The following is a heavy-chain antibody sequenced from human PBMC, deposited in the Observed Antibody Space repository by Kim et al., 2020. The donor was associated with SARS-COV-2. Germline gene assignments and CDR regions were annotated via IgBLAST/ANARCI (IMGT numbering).Heavy chain of an antibody. D-gene: IGHD2-8*01. J-gene: IGHJ4*01. CDR3: AKNFVVLMVYAVNFDY. CDR1: GFTFSSYA. CDR2: ISGSGGST. V-gene: IGHV3-23*01. Sequence: GGSLRLSCAASGFTFSSYAMSWVRQAPGKGLEWVAAISGSGGSTYYADSVKGRFTISRDNSKNTLYLQMNSLRAEDTAVYYCAKNFVVLMVYAVNFDYWGQGTLVTVSS.